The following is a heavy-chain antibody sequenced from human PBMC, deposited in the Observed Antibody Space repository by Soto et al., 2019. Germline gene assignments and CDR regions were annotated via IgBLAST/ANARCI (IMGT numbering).Heavy chain of an antibody. J-gene: IGHJ5*02. CDR2: IYYSGST. CDR1: GGSISSGGYY. V-gene: IGHV4-31*03. CDR3: ARESAYSSSWYWFDP. D-gene: IGHD6-13*01. Sequence: SETLSLTGTVSGGSISSGGYYWSWIRQHPGKGLEWIGYIYYSGSTYYNPSLKSRVTISVDTSKNQFSLKLSSVTAADTAVYYCARESAYSSSWYWFDPWGQGTLVTVSS.